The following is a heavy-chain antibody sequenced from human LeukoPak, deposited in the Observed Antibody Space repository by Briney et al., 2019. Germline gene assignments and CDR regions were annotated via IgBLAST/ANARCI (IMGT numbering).Heavy chain of an antibody. Sequence: GGSLRLSCAASGFTFSSYWMSWVRQAPGKGLEWVANIKQDGSEKYYVDSVKGRFTISRDNAKNSLYLQMNSLRAEDTAVYYCARDGGIHYYDSSGYYYWGQGTLVTVSS. D-gene: IGHD3-22*01. J-gene: IGHJ4*02. CDR2: IKQDGSEK. V-gene: IGHV3-7*01. CDR1: GFTFSSYW. CDR3: ARDGGIHYYDSSGYYY.